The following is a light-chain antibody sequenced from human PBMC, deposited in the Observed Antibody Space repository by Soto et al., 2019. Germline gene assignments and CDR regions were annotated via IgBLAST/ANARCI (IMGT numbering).Light chain of an antibody. CDR2: QAS. Sequence: DIQMTQSPSTLSASVGDRVTITCRASQSISSWLAWYQQKPGKAPKLLIYQASSLESEVPSRFSGSGSGTEFTLVINSLQPDDFATYYCQQYYAYSWTFGQGPKVEIK. CDR1: QSISSW. V-gene: IGKV1-5*03. CDR3: QQYYAYSWT. J-gene: IGKJ1*01.